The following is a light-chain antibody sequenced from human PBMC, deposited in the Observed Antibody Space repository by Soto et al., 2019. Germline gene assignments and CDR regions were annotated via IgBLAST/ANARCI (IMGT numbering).Light chain of an antibody. J-gene: IGKJ1*01. CDR3: QQYNSSPWT. Sequence: DIQMTQSPSTLSASVGDRVTITCRASQSISSWLAWYQHKPGKAPKLLIYKASSLESGVPSRFSGSGSGTEFTLTISSLQPDDFATYYCQQYNSSPWTFGQGNKVEIK. V-gene: IGKV1-5*03. CDR1: QSISSW. CDR2: KAS.